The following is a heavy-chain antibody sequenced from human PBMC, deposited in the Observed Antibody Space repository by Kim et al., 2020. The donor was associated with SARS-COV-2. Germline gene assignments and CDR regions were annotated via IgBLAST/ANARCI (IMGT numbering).Heavy chain of an antibody. Sequence: SQTLSLTCAISGDSVSSNSAAWNWIRQSPSRGLEWLGRTYYRSKWYNDYAVSVKSRITINPDTSKNQFSLQLNSVTPEDTAVYYCARDFFIGYSSGWSEGYYYGMDVWGQGTTVTVSS. V-gene: IGHV6-1*01. CDR3: ARDFFIGYSSGWSEGYYYGMDV. CDR2: TYYRSKWYN. CDR1: GDSVSSNSAA. J-gene: IGHJ6*02. D-gene: IGHD6-19*01.